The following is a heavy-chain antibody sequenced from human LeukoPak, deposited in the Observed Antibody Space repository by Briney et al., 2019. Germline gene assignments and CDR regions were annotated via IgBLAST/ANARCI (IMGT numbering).Heavy chain of an antibody. V-gene: IGHV7-4-1*02. Sequence: GASVKVSCKASGYTFTSYAMNWVRQAPGQGLEWMGWINTNTGNPTYAQGFTGRFVFSLDTSVSTAYLQISSLKAEDTAVYYCVRDLERSCGGDCSAVPFDYWGQGTLVTVSS. CDR1: GYTFTSYA. CDR3: VRDLERSCGGDCSAVPFDY. CDR2: INTNTGNP. D-gene: IGHD2-21*02. J-gene: IGHJ4*02.